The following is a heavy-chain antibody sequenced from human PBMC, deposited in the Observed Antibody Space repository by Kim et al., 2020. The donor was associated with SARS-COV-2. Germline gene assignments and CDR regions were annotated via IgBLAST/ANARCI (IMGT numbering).Heavy chain of an antibody. CDR2: IRQSGGNT. J-gene: IGHJ1*01. D-gene: IGHD6-19*01. Sequence: GGSLRLSCAASGFTFNSYAMSWVRQAPGKGLEWVSGIRQSGGNTEDADSVKGRFTISRDNSKNTLYLQMNRLRAEDTAVYYWANVTSVSSRWFEYFQRWGQGTLVTVSS. CDR3: ANVTSVSSRWFEYFQR. CDR1: GFTFNSYA. V-gene: IGHV3-23*01.